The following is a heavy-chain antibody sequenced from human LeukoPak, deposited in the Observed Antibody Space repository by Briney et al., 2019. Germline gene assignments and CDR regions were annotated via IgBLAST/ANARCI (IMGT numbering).Heavy chain of an antibody. Sequence: ASVKVSCKASGYTFTGYYMHWVRQAPGQGLEWMGWINPNSGGTNYAQKFQGWVTMTRDTSISTAYMELSRLRSDDTAVYYCARGGHTAMVRQYGMDVWGQGTTVTVSS. CDR3: ARGGHTAMVRQYGMDV. D-gene: IGHD5-18*01. CDR2: INPNSGGT. V-gene: IGHV1-2*04. CDR1: GYTFTGYY. J-gene: IGHJ6*02.